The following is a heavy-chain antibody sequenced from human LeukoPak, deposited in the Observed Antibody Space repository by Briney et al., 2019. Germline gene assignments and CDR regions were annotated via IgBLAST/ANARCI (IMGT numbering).Heavy chain of an antibody. D-gene: IGHD6-19*01. CDR2: IYYTETT. J-gene: IGHJ4*02. V-gene: IGHV4-39*01. CDR1: GDSISTSRYY. CDR3: ARQKQWLVLGPYYFDY. Sequence: PSETLSLTCSVSGDSISTSRYYSGWIRQPPGKGLEWFGTIYYTETTFYSPAPQCRVTISVDPSTNQFSLKLTSVSAADTAVYYCARQKQWLVLGPYYFDYWGQGALVTVSS.